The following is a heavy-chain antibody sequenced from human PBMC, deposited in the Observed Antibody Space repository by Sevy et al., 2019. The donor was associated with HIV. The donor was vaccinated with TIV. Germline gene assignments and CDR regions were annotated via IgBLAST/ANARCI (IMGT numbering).Heavy chain of an antibody. V-gene: IGHV1-24*01. Sequence: ASVKVSCKVSGYTPTELSMHWVRQAPGKGLEWMGGFDPEDGETIYAQKFQGRVTMTEDTSTDTAYMELSSLRSEDTAVYYCATVGEGSGYYPFDYWGQGTLVTVSS. J-gene: IGHJ4*02. CDR3: ATVGEGSGYYPFDY. CDR2: FDPEDGET. D-gene: IGHD3-22*01. CDR1: GYTPTELS.